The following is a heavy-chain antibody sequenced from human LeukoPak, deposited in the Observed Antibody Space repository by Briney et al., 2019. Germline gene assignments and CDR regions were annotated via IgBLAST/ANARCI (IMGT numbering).Heavy chain of an antibody. J-gene: IGHJ4*02. V-gene: IGHV3-21*01. CDR2: ISSSTYI. Sequence: KPGGSLRLSCAASGFTFSSYSMNWVRQAPGKGLEWVSSISSSTYIYYADSVKGRFTISRDNAKNSVYLQMNSLRAEDTAVYYCARDRSHITSDYWGQGTLVTVSS. CDR3: ARDRSHITSDY. CDR1: GFTFSSYS. D-gene: IGHD3-10*01.